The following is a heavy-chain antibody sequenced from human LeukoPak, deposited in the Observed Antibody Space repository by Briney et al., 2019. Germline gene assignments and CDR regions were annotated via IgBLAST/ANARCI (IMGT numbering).Heavy chain of an antibody. J-gene: IGHJ4*02. CDR1: GYTFTSYG. CDR3: AREAATVKTAPYYFDY. CDR2: ISAYNGNT. Sequence: ASVNVSCMASGYTFTSYGISWVRQAPGQGLEWMGWISAYNGNTKYAQKLQGRDTMNTDTSTSTAYMELRSLRSDDTAVYYCAREAATVKTAPYYFDYWGQGTLVTVSS. V-gene: IGHV1-18*01. D-gene: IGHD4-17*01.